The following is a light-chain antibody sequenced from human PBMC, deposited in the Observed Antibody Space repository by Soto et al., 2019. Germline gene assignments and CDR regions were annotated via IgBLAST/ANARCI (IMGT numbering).Light chain of an antibody. V-gene: IGLV2-14*01. CDR1: SNDIGGYNF. CDR3: SSYTSSSTYV. J-gene: IGLJ1*01. Sequence: QSALTQPASVAGSPGQSITIPCNGTSNDIGGYNFVSWFQQHPGKAPKLMIYDVSNRPSGVSNRFSGSKSGNTASLTISGLQAEDEADYYCSSYTSSSTYVFGTGTKVTVL. CDR2: DVS.